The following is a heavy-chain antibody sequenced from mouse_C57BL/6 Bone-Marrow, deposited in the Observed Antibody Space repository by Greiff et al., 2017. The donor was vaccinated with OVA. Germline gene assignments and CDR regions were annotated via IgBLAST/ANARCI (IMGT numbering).Heavy chain of an antibody. V-gene: IGHV1-18*01. CDR2: INPNNGGT. J-gene: IGHJ1*03. CDR1: GYTFTDYN. D-gene: IGHD1-1*01. Sequence: VQLKESGPELVKPGASVKIPCKASGYTFTDYNMDWVQQSHGKSLEWIGDINPNNGGTIYNQKFKGKATLTVDKSASTAYMELRSLTSEDTAVYYCARRLRWYFDVWGTGTTVTVSS. CDR3: ARRLRWYFDV.